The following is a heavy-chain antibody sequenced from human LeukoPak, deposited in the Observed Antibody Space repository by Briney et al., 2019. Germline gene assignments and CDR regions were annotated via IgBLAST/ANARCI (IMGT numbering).Heavy chain of an antibody. CDR2: IYYSGST. CDR1: GGSISSSSYY. V-gene: IGHV4-39*07. J-gene: IGHJ3*02. CDR3: ARGALSGGSYDAFDI. Sequence: SETLSLTCTVSGGSISSSSYYWGWIRQPPGKGLEWIGSIYYSGSTYYNPSLKSRVTISVDTSKNQFSLKLSSVTAADTAVYYCARGALSGGSYDAFDIWGQGTMVTVSS. D-gene: IGHD2-15*01.